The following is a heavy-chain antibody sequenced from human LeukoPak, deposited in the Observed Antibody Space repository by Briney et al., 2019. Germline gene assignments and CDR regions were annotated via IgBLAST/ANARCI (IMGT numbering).Heavy chain of an antibody. CDR2: IYYSGST. J-gene: IGHJ4*02. D-gene: IGHD6-19*01. Sequence: PSETLSLTCTVSAGSISSYYWSWLRQPPGKGLEWIGYIYYSGSTNYNPSLKSRVTISVDTSKNQFSLKLSSVTAADTAAYYCARHVYPYSGWYFDYWGQGTLVTVSS. CDR3: ARHVYPYSGWYFDY. CDR1: AGSISSYY. V-gene: IGHV4-59*08.